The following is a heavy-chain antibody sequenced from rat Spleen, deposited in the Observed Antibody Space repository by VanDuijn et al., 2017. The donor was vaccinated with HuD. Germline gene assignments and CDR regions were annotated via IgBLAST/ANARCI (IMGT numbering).Heavy chain of an antibody. D-gene: IGHD1-5*01. CDR3: TTDGDMGYNWDYFDY. CDR1: GFTFSDYG. Sequence: EVQLVESGGGLVQPGRSMKLSCAASGFTFSDYGVAWVRQAPTKGLEWVASISYDGSSTYYRDSVKGRFTISRDNAKSTLYLQMDSLRSEDTATYYCTTDGDMGYNWDYFDYWGQGVMVTVSS. V-gene: IGHV5-20*01. CDR2: ISYDGSST. J-gene: IGHJ2*01.